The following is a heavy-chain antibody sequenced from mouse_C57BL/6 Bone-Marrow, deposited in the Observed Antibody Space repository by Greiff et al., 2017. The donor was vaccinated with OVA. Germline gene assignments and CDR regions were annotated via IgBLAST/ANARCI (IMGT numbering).Heavy chain of an antibody. Sequence: EVKLVESGGGLVKPGGSLKLSCAASGFTFSSYAMSWVRQTPEKRLEWVATISDGGSYTYYPDNVKGRFTISRDNAKNNLYLQMSHLKSEDTAMYYCARDHLYYDYDVAYWGQGTLVTVSA. J-gene: IGHJ3*01. CDR1: GFTFSSYA. CDR2: ISDGGSYT. V-gene: IGHV5-4*01. D-gene: IGHD2-4*01. CDR3: ARDHLYYDYDVAY.